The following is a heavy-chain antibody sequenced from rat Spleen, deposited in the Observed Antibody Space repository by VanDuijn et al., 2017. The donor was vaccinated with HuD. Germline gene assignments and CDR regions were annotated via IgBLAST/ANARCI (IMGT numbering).Heavy chain of an antibody. CDR1: GFSLSSHG. D-gene: IGHD1-12*03. J-gene: IGHJ2*01. Sequence: QVQLKESGPGLVQPSQTLSLTCTVSGFSLSSHGVAWVRQPPGRGLDWKGIIWGNGDTNYRSTLKSRLSISRDTSKSQVFLKVNNLQTEDTATYFCVSQYYYDGYYRDYWGQGLMVTVSS. CDR2: IWGNGDT. V-gene: IGHV2S61*01. CDR3: VSQYYYDGYYRDY.